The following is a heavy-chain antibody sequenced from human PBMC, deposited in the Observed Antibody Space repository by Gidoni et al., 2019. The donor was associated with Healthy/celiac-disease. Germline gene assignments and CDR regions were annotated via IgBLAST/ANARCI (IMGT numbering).Heavy chain of an antibody. CDR3: ARHPSGYVFDY. D-gene: IGHD5-12*01. Sequence: VQLQQWGAGLLKPSATLSLTCAVYGGSFSGYDWSWIRQPPGKGLEWIGEINHSGSTNYNPSLKSRVTISVDTSKNQFSLKLSSVTAADTAVYYCARHPSGYVFDYWGQGTLVTDSS. V-gene: IGHV4-34*01. J-gene: IGHJ4*02. CDR2: INHSGST. CDR1: GGSFSGYD.